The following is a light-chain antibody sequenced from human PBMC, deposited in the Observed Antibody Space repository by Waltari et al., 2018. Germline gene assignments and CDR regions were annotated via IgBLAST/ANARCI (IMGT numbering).Light chain of an antibody. V-gene: IGLV2-23*02. CDR3: CSYAGSSTLV. J-gene: IGLJ3*02. Sequence: QSALTQPSPVSGSPGQSITISCTGTSRDVGRYKLVFWYQQHPGKAPKLMIYEVSKRPSGVSNRFSGSESGNTASLTISGLQAEDEADYYCCSYAGSSTLVFGGGTKLTVL. CDR1: SRDVGRYKL. CDR2: EVS.